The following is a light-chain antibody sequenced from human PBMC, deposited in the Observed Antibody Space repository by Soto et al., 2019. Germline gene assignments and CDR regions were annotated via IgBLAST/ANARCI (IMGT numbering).Light chain of an antibody. CDR1: QSIGSN. CDR2: GAS. Sequence: EIVMTQSPATLSVSPGERATLSCRASQSIGSNLAWYQQIPGQAPRLLIYGASTRDTGIPARFSGSGSGTEFTLTISSLQSEDFAVYYCQQYDNWPRTFGPGTKVNIK. V-gene: IGKV3-15*01. J-gene: IGKJ3*01. CDR3: QQYDNWPRT.